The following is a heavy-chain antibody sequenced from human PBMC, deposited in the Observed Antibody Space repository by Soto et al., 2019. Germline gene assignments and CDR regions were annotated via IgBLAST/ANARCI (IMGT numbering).Heavy chain of an antibody. D-gene: IGHD3-16*02. CDR1: VGSFSGYY. CDR2: INHSGST. V-gene: IGHV4-34*01. J-gene: IGHJ4*02. Sequence: SETLSLTCAVYVGSFSGYYWSWIRQPPGKGLEWIGEINHSGSTNYNPSLKSRVTISVDTSKNQFSLKLSSVTAADTAVYYCARGRDDYIWGSYRTWGSDYWGQGTLVTVSS. CDR3: ARGRDDYIWGSYRTWGSDY.